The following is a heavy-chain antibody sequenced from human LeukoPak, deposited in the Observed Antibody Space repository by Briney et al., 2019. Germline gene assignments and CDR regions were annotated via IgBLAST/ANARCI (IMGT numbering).Heavy chain of an antibody. J-gene: IGHJ5*02. V-gene: IGHV1-24*01. CDR3: ARDQKRYYDFWSGHNWFDP. D-gene: IGHD3-3*01. CDR2: FDPEDVEP. Sequence: ASVKVSCKVSGFSLSELSMHWVRQTPGEGLEWMGGFDPEDVEPIYAQNFQGRVTMTEDTSTDTAYMELSSLRSEDTAVYYCARDQKRYYDFWSGHNWFDPWGQGTLVTVSS. CDR1: GFSLSELS.